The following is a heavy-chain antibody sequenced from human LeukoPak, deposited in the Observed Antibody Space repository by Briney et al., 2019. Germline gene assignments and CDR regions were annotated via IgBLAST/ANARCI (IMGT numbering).Heavy chain of an antibody. CDR3: AKTISGYCSSTSCLNWFDP. J-gene: IGHJ5*02. D-gene: IGHD2-2*03. CDR2: ISDSGST. CDR1: GFTFSSYA. Sequence: GGSLRLSCAASGFTFSSYAMSWVRQATGKGLEWVSTISDSGSTYYADSVKGRFTISRDNSKNTLYLQMNSLRAEDTAVYYCAKTISGYCSSTSCLNWFDPWGQGTLVTVSS. V-gene: IGHV3-23*01.